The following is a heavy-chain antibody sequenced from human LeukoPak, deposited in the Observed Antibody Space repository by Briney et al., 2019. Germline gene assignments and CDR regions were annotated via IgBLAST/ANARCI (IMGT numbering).Heavy chain of an antibody. CDR3: ARVWGSGSYYDY. D-gene: IGHD3-10*01. CDR2: INPSGGGT. CDR1: GYTFTSYS. V-gene: IGHV1-46*01. J-gene: IGHJ4*02. Sequence: ASVKVSCKASGYTFTSYSMHWVRQAPGQGHEWMGIINPSGGGTSYAQKFQGRVTMTRDTSTSTVYMELSSLRSEDTAVYYCARVWGSGSYYDYWGQGTLVTDSS.